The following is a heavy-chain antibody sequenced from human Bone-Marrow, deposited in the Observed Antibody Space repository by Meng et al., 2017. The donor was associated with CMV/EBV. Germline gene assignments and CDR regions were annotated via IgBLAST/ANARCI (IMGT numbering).Heavy chain of an antibody. CDR2: INHSGST. CDR3: ARGYPPFSRRYGMDV. CDR1: GGSFSGYY. Sequence: SETLSLTCAVYGGSFSGYYWSWIRQPPGKGLEWIGEINHSGSTNYNPSLKSRVTISVDTSKNQFSLKLSSVTAADTAVYYCARGYPPFSRRYGMDVWGLGTTVTVSS. J-gene: IGHJ6*02. V-gene: IGHV4-34*01.